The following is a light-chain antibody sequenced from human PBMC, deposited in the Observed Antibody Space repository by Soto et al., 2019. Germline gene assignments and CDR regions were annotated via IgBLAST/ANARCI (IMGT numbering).Light chain of an antibody. CDR1: ESVSTS. CDR3: QHRKNWPFT. V-gene: IGKV3-11*01. J-gene: IGKJ5*01. Sequence: EIVLTQSPATLSLSPGERATLSCRASESVSTSLIWYQQRPGQPPRLLIYDSSNSATGIPARFSGSGSGTDFTLTISSLAPEDFAVYYCQHRKNWPFTFGQGTRLEIK. CDR2: DSS.